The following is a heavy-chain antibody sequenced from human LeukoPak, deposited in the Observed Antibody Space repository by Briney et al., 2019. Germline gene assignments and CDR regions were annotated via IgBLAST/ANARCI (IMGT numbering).Heavy chain of an antibody. CDR3: ARETQVEPGIAAAGAFDY. Sequence: ASVKVSCKASGGTFSTYAISWVRQAPGQGLEWMGRIVPILGIANYAQKFQGRVSITADKSTSTAYMQLNSLRAEDTAVYYCARETQVEPGIAAAGAFDYWGQGTVVTVSS. CDR1: GGTFSTYA. V-gene: IGHV1-69*04. CDR2: IVPILGIA. J-gene: IGHJ4*02. D-gene: IGHD6-13*01.